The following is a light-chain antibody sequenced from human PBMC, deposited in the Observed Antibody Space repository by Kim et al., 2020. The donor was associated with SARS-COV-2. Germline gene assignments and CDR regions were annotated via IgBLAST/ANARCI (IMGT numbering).Light chain of an antibody. J-gene: IGKJ2*01. CDR1: QGIGTN. CDR2: GAS. Sequence: SPGEPATLSCRASQGIGTNSAWYQQRPSPAPRPLIYGASTRAACIPARFSGSGSGTEFTLTVSSLQSEDSAVYYCQQYKKWPPMYTFGQGTKLEI. CDR3: QQYKKWPPMYT. V-gene: IGKV3-15*01.